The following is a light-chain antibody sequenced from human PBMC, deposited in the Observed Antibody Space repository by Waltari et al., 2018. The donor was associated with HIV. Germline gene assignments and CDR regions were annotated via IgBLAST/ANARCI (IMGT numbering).Light chain of an antibody. Sequence: QSALTQPRSVSGSPGQSVTISCTGTSSDVGGYNYVYWYQQHPGKAPKLMIYDVSKRPSGVPDRFSGSKSGNTASLTISGLQAEDEADYYCCSYAGSYTWVFGGGTKLTAL. CDR1: SSDVGGYNY. CDR3: CSYAGSYTWV. CDR2: DVS. J-gene: IGLJ3*02. V-gene: IGLV2-11*01.